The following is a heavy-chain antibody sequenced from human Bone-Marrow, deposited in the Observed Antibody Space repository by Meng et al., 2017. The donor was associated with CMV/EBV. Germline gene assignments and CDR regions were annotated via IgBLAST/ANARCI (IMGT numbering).Heavy chain of an antibody. V-gene: IGHV3-30*04. D-gene: IGHD3-10*01. J-gene: IGHJ4*02. Sequence: LSLTCAASGFTFSSYAMSWVRQAPGKGLEWVAVVSYDGSNKYYADSVKGRFTISRDNSKTSLYLEMNSLRPEDTAVYYCARDTRSYPTGVHYWGQGTLVTVSS. CDR1: GFTFSSYA. CDR2: VSYDGSNK. CDR3: ARDTRSYPTGVHY.